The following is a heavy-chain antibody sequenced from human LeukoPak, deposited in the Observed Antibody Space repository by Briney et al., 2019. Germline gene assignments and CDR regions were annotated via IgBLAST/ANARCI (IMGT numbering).Heavy chain of an antibody. CDR2: ISWNSGSI. CDR1: GFTFDDYA. J-gene: IGHJ4*02. V-gene: IGHV3-9*01. D-gene: IGHD2-2*01. Sequence: PGRSLRLSCAASGFTFDDYAMHWVRQAPGKGLERVSGISWNSGSIGYADSVKGRFTISRDNAKNSLYLQMNSLRAEDTALYYCAKDKGDCSSTSCSTLDYWGQGTLVTVSS. CDR3: AKDKGDCSSTSCSTLDY.